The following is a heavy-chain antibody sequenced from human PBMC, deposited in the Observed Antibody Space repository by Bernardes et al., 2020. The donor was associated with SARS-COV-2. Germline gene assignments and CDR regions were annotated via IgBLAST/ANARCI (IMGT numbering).Heavy chain of an antibody. J-gene: IGHJ3*02. CDR2: FDTGGNT. V-gene: IGHV4-61*02. D-gene: IGHD2-15*01. Sequence: TLSLPCTVSGVSGDSLSSRSYYCSWIRQPSGEGLEYIVRFDTGGNTFYNPSLKSRVFISIETSKSQFYLDLTSVTAADTAVYYCPLTSVVPCACNIWGQGSMVTVSS. CDR1: GDSLSSRSYY. CDR3: PLTSVVPCACNI.